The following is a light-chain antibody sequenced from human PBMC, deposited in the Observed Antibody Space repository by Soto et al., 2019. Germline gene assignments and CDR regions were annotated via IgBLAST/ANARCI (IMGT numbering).Light chain of an antibody. Sequence: DIVMTQSPDSLAVSLGERATLNCKSSQSILYSSNNKNYLAWYQQKPGQPPKLPIYWASTRESGVPDRFSGSGSGTDFTLTISSLQAADVAVYYCQQYYSTPPTFGQGTKVEIK. CDR1: QSILYSSNNKNY. CDR2: WAS. CDR3: QQYYSTPPT. J-gene: IGKJ1*01. V-gene: IGKV4-1*01.